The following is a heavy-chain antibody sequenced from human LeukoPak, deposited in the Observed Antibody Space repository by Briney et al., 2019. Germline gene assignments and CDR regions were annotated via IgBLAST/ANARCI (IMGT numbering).Heavy chain of an antibody. V-gene: IGHV5-51*01. Sequence: GGSLEISCQGSGSRFTSYWIGWARQLPGKGLEGMGIIYPGDSDTRYSPFFQGQVTISADKSISTAYLQWSSLKASDTAMYYCATLLMVRGVIPYAFDIWGQRTMVTVSS. CDR3: ATLLMVRGVIPYAFDI. D-gene: IGHD3-10*01. CDR2: IYPGDSDT. J-gene: IGHJ3*02. CDR1: GSRFTSYW.